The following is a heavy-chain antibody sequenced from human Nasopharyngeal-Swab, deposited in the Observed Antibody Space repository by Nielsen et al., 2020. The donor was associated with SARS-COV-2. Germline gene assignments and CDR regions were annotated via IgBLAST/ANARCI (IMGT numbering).Heavy chain of an antibody. V-gene: IGHV1-8*01. D-gene: IGHD6-19*01. J-gene: IGHJ4*02. CDR2: ITPKSGYT. Sequence: ASVKVSCKTSVFAFNTYDVNWVRQASGQGPDWMGWITPKSGYTGYAQKFQGRVTMTWNTSISTAYMDLSSLTSEDTAVYYCARGGPVAFDYWGQGSLVIVSS. CDR1: VFAFNTYD. CDR3: ARGGPVAFDY.